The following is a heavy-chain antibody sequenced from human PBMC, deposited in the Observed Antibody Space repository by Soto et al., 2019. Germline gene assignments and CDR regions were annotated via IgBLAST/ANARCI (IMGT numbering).Heavy chain of an antibody. V-gene: IGHV3-53*02. D-gene: IGHD2-21*01. CDR2: TFSGGNT. CDR3: ARKPPSAIQGWAFGMDV. CDR1: GFSISSNY. J-gene: IGHJ6*02. Sequence: ELQLVETGGGLIQTGGSLRLSCAASGFSISSNYIAWVRQPPGKGLEWVSTTFSGGNTEYAASVKGRCSISRDNYKNTLYLQMDKLRGEDTAVYYCARKPPSAIQGWAFGMDVWGQGTTVSVSS.